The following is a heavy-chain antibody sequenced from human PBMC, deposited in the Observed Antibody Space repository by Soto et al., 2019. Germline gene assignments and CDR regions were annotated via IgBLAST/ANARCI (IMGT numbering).Heavy chain of an antibody. CDR1: GFTFSNYW. CDR3: ARGDCVGGTCYSLAGSFYYYMDV. D-gene: IGHD2-15*01. CDR2: INSDGSVS. J-gene: IGHJ6*03. V-gene: IGHV3-74*02. Sequence: EVQLVESGGGLVQPGGSLRLSCAASGFTFSNYWMYWVRQAPGKGLEWVSRINSDGSVSSYADSVKGQLTISRDNVKNTLYLQMDGRRAEDTAVYYCARGDCVGGTCYSLAGSFYYYMDVWGKGPTVTVFS.